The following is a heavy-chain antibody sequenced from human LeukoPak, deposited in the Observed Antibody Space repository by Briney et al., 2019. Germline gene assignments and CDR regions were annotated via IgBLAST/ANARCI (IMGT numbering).Heavy chain of an antibody. Sequence: GGSLRLSCAASGFTFSSYWMSWVRQAPGKGLEWVANIKQDGSEKYYVDSVKGRFTISRDNAKNSLYLQMNSLSAEDTAVYYCAREEELFFPYGMDVWGQGTTVTVSS. V-gene: IGHV3-7*01. D-gene: IGHD3-10*01. CDR2: IKQDGSEK. CDR3: AREEELFFPYGMDV. CDR1: GFTFSSYW. J-gene: IGHJ6*02.